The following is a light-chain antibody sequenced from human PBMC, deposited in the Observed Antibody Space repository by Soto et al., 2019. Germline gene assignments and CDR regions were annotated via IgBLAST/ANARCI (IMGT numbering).Light chain of an antibody. V-gene: IGLV1-44*01. CDR2: SNH. CDR1: SSNIGSNA. CDR3: AAWDGSLNGYV. J-gene: IGLJ1*01. Sequence: QSVLTQPPSASGTPGQTVTISCSGSSSNIGSNAVSWYQQLPGTAPKLLIYSNHQRPSAVPDRFSGAKSGTSASLAMSGLQSEEEADYYCAAWDGSLNGYVFGTGTKLTVL.